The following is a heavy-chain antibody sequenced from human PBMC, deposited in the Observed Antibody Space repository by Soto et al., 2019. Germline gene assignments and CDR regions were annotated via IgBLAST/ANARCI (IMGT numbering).Heavy chain of an antibody. V-gene: IGHV3-21*01. Sequence: RKGLEWVSSISSSSSNIYYADSVKGRFTISRDNAKNSLYLQMNSLRAEDTAVYYCAMSCSSSCSRRHTHHHYG. J-gene: IGHJ6*01. CDR3: AMSCSSSCSRRHTHHHYG. D-gene: IGHD2-2*01. CDR2: ISSSSSNI.